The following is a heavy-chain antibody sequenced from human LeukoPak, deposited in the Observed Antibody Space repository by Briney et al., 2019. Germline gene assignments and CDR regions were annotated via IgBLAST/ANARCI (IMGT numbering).Heavy chain of an antibody. V-gene: IGHV1-18*01. CDR3: ARDTARITTPGGPDY. CDR2: ISAYNDDT. CDR1: GYTFARYG. D-gene: IGHD6-13*01. Sequence: SXXVSCRASGYTFARYGISRVRQAPGQGLEWMGWISAYNDDTKYAQHLQGRVTLTTDTSTGTAYMELRSLTSDDTALYYCARDTARITTPGGPDYWGQGTLVTVSS. J-gene: IGHJ4*02.